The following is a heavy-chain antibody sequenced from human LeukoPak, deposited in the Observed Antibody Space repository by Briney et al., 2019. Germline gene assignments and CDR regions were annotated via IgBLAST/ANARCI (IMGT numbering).Heavy chain of an antibody. Sequence: SETLSLTCTVSGGAISNTGYYWGRIRQPPGNGLEWVGSASYSGSTYYNPSIATPSIISVDTSKNQLSLRLSSVTAADTAIYYCARLRSYGGNRGIDYRGPGTLGAVSS. CDR3: ARLRSYGGNRGIDY. CDR1: GGAISNTGYY. D-gene: IGHD4-23*01. J-gene: IGHJ4*02. CDR2: ASYSGST. V-gene: IGHV4-39*01.